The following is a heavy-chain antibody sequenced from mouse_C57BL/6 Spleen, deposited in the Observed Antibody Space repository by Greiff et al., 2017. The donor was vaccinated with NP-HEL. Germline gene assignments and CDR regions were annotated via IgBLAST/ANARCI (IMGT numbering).Heavy chain of an antibody. Sequence: EVQLQQSGAELVKPGASVKLSCTASGFNIKDYYMHWVKQRTEKGLEWIGRIDPEDGETKYAPKFKGKATITADTSSNTAYLQLSSLTSEDTAVYYCARGSSGYGGFAYWGQGTLVTVSA. CDR2: IDPEDGET. D-gene: IGHD3-2*02. J-gene: IGHJ3*01. CDR3: ARGSSGYGGFAY. CDR1: GFNIKDYY. V-gene: IGHV14-2*01.